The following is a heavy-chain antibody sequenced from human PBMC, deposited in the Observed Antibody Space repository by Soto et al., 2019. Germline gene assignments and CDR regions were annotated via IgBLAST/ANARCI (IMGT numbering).Heavy chain of an antibody. CDR1: GFTFSDYW. D-gene: IGHD6-19*01. Sequence: EVQLVESGGGLVQPGGSLRLSCAASGFTFSDYWMSWVRQAPGKGLEWVASINQDGSDRRYVDSMRGRFTVSRDNTKNSLYVQMNSLRVEDTAVYFCARLYGSVTTYDYWGQGTLATVSS. CDR3: ARLYGSVTTYDY. J-gene: IGHJ4*02. CDR2: INQDGSDR. V-gene: IGHV3-7*01.